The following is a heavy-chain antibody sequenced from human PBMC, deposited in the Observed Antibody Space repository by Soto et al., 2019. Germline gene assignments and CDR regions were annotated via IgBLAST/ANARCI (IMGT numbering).Heavy chain of an antibody. CDR1: GGNPNSYS. CDR3: ARDWRQMSRGGFFDY. D-gene: IGHD3-16*01. V-gene: IGHV1-69*06. Sequence: QVRLVQSGAEVKKPGSSVKLSCKVSGGNPNSYSIAWVRQAPGQGLQWLGTIVPLSGTPNHAQQFQARVTITADTSTNTAYLELSSLRSEDTAIYYCARDWRQMSRGGFFDYWGQGSLVTISS. CDR2: IVPLSGTP. J-gene: IGHJ4*02.